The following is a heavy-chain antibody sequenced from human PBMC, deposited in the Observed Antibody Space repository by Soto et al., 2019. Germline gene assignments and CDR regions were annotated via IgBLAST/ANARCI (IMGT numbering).Heavy chain of an antibody. V-gene: IGHV1-3*01. J-gene: IGHJ6*02. Sequence: ASVKVSCKASGYTFTSYAMHWVRQAPGQRLEWMGWSNAGNGNTKYSQKFQGRVTITRDTSASTAYMELSSLRSEDTAVYYCARAGYCSSTSCYFHYGMDVWGQGTTVTVSS. CDR2: SNAGNGNT. D-gene: IGHD2-2*01. CDR1: GYTFTSYA. CDR3: ARAGYCSSTSCYFHYGMDV.